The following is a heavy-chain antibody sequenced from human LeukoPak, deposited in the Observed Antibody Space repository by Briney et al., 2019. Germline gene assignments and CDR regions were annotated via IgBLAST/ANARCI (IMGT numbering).Heavy chain of an antibody. CDR1: GGSISSSNW. CDR3: ARDRPGYSSRQYRFDY. Sequence: PSETLSPTCAVSGGSISSSNWWSWVRQPPGKGLEWIGEIYHSGSTNYNPSLKSRVTISVDKSKNQFSLKLSSVTAADTAVYYCARDRPGYSSRQYRFDYWGQGTLVTVSS. V-gene: IGHV4-4*02. J-gene: IGHJ4*02. D-gene: IGHD6-13*01. CDR2: IYHSGST.